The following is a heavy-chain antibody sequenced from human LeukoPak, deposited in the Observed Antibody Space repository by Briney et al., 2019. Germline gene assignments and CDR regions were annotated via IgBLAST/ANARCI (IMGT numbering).Heavy chain of an antibody. CDR1: GFTFSSYT. CDR3: ARVKWLSAAGTEGNFDY. D-gene: IGHD6-13*01. J-gene: IGHJ4*02. CDR2: ITSSSSYI. Sequence: GGSLRLSCAASGFTFSSYTMNWVRQAPGRGLGWVSSITSSSSYIYYADSVKGRFTISRDNARNSLYLQMDSLRAEDTAVYYCARVKWLSAAGTEGNFDYWGQGTLVTVSS. V-gene: IGHV3-21*01.